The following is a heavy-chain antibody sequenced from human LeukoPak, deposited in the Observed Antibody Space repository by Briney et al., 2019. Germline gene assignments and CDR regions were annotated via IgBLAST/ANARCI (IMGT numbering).Heavy chain of an antibody. Sequence: ASVKVSCKASGYTFTSYYMHWVRQAPGQGLEWMGIINPSGGSTRYGQKFQGRVTMTRDMSTSTVYMELSSLRSEDTAVYYCAREGLGSGAYGGIDYWGQGTLVTVSS. CDR3: AREGLGSGAYGGIDY. CDR1: GYTFTSYY. CDR2: INPSGGST. D-gene: IGHD1-26*01. V-gene: IGHV1-46*01. J-gene: IGHJ4*02.